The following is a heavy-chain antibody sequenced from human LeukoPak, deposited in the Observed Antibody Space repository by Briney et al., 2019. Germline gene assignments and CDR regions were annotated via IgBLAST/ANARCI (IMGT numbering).Heavy chain of an antibody. J-gene: IGHJ4*02. V-gene: IGHV3-21*01. CDR2: ISSGSSYI. D-gene: IGHD1-1*01. CDR3: ARDAGLLRGATGY. CDR1: EFTFSTYS. Sequence: GGSLRLSCAASEFTFSTYSMNWVRQAPGKGLEWVSTISSGSSYIYYADSVKGRFTISRDNAKNSLYLQMNSLRAEDTAVYYCARDAGLLRGATGYWGQGTLVTVSS.